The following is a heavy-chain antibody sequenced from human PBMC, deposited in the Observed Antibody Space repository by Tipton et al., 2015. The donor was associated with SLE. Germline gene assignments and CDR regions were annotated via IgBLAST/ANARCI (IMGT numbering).Heavy chain of an antibody. J-gene: IGHJ6*03. V-gene: IGHV4-59*01. Sequence: TLSLTCNVSGASISSYCWSWIRQSPGQGLEWIGFAHYRGNTKYNLSLKSRVTISVDTSKNHFSLRLSSVTAADTAVYYCARTLYGDYAYYFYYIDVWGKGTTVTVSS. CDR1: GASISSYC. D-gene: IGHD4-17*01. CDR3: ARTLYGDYAYYFYYIDV. CDR2: AHYRGNT.